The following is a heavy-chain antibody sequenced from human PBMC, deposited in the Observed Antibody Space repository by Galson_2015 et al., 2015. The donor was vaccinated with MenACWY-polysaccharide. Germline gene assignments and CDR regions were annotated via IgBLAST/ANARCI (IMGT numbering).Heavy chain of an antibody. Sequence: TLSLTCFVSGGSISSGVYYWSWVRQPAGKGLEWIGRIYSSGSTNYNPSLKSRVTISIDTSKNQVSLRLSSVTAADTAVYYCTRGHFRTVGATSWFHPWGQGTLVTVSS. V-gene: IGHV4-61*02. D-gene: IGHD1-26*01. CDR3: TRGHFRTVGATSWFHP. CDR1: GGSISSGVYY. CDR2: IYSSGST. J-gene: IGHJ5*01.